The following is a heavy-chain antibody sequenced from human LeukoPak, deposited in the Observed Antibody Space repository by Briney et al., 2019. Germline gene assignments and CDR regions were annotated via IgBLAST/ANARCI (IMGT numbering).Heavy chain of an antibody. Sequence: ASVKVSCKGSGYTFTSYGISWVRQAPGQGLEWMGWISAYNGNTHNAHKLQGRGTMTTDTSTSTAYMELRSLRYDDTAVYYCARSNYDCWSGYYNYYYMDVWGKGTTVTVSS. D-gene: IGHD3-3*01. CDR1: GYTFTSYG. J-gene: IGHJ6*03. CDR3: ARSNYDCWSGYYNYYYMDV. CDR2: ISAYNGNT. V-gene: IGHV1-18*01.